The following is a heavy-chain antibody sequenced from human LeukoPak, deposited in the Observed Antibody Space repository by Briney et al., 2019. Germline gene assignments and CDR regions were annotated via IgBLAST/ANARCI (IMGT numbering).Heavy chain of an antibody. Sequence: SQTLSLTCTVSGGSISSGSYYWSWIRQPAGKGLEWIGRIYTSGSTNYNPSLKSRVTISVDTSKNQFSLKLSSVTAADTAVYYCAITIVGATYYYYYYMDVWGKGTTVTVSS. CDR3: AITIVGATYYYYYYMDV. CDR2: IYTSGST. CDR1: GGSISSGSYY. D-gene: IGHD1-26*01. V-gene: IGHV4-61*02. J-gene: IGHJ6*03.